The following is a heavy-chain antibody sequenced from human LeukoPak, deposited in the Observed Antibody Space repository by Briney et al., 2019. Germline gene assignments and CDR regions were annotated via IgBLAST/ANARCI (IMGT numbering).Heavy chain of an antibody. Sequence: SETLSLTCAVSGYSISSVYYWGWIRQPPGKGLEWIGSSNHGGSTYYNPSLKSRVTISVDTSKNQFSLNLSSVTAADTAVYYCARARRCSGGGCYHWFDAWGQGTLVTVSS. CDR2: SNHGGST. CDR1: GYSISSVYY. D-gene: IGHD2-15*01. CDR3: ARARRCSGGGCYHWFDA. J-gene: IGHJ5*02. V-gene: IGHV4-38-2*01.